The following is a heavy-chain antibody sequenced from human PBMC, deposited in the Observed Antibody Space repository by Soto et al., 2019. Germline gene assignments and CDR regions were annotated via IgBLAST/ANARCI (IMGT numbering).Heavy chain of an antibody. CDR3: ARDGRQSGNDMDV. CDR2: ISGGGSTI. CDR1: GFTFSLYS. V-gene: IGHV3-48*02. D-gene: IGHD1-26*01. J-gene: IGHJ6*02. Sequence: PGGSLRLSCGGSGFTFSLYSMNWVRQAPGKGLEWVSYISGGGSTIYYADSVKGRFTISRDNGKKSLSLQMNSLRDEDTAVYYCARDGRQSGNDMDVWGQGTTVTVSS.